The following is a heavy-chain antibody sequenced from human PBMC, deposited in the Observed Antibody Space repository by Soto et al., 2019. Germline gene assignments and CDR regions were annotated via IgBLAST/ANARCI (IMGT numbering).Heavy chain of an antibody. CDR1: GFTFSNNA. CDR2: ISYDGSNK. V-gene: IGHV3-30-3*01. J-gene: IGHJ6*02. D-gene: IGHD1-1*01. CDR3: ARGTTTSAFSAMDV. Sequence: QVQLVDSGGGVVQPGRSLRLSCAASGFTFSNNAMDRVRQAPGKGLEWVAVISYDGSNKYIAESVKGRFTISRDNSKNTLFLQMNSLRAEDTAVYYCARGTTTSAFSAMDVWGQGTTVTVSS.